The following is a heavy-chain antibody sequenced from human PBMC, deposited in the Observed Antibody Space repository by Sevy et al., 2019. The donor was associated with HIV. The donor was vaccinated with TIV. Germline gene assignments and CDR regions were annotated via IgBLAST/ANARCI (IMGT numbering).Heavy chain of an antibody. Sequence: SETLSLTCTVSGGSISSYYWSWIRQPPGKGLEWIGYIYYSGSTTYNPSLKSRVTISVDTSKNQVSLKLSSVTAADTAVYYCAREMNYGSSLVNYYNYGMDVWGQGTTVTVSS. J-gene: IGHJ6*02. CDR1: GGSISSYY. CDR2: IYYSGST. CDR3: AREMNYGSSLVNYYNYGMDV. V-gene: IGHV4-59*13. D-gene: IGHD3-10*01.